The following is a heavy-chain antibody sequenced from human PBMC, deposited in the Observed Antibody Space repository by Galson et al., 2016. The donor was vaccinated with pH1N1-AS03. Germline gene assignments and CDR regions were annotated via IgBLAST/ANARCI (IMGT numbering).Heavy chain of an antibody. CDR1: GGSVNGYY. CDR2: IFYIGDT. D-gene: IGHD2-15*01. CDR3: GRHLRSSYSMDV. J-gene: IGHJ6*02. V-gene: IGHV4-59*08. Sequence: ETLSLTCTVSGGSVNGYYWTWIRQPPGKGLEWIGQIFYIGDTLYTPSLRGRVTMSVDTAKNQLSLRLSSETAADTAVYYFGRHLRSSYSMDVWGQGTTVTVSS.